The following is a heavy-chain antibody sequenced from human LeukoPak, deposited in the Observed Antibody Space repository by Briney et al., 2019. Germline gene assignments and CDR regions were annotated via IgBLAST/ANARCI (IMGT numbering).Heavy chain of an antibody. CDR1: GYSFTNNY. D-gene: IGHD3-3*01. CDR2: IYPRDGST. J-gene: IGHJ4*02. Sequence: ASVKVSCKASGYSFTNNYIHWVRQAPGQGLEWMGMIYPRDGSTSYAQKFQGRVTVTSDTSTSTVHMELSGLRSEDTAVYYCAKDDYDFWSGYYYRFFQPSNDYWGQGTLVTVSS. CDR3: AKDDYDFWSGYYYRFFQPSNDY. V-gene: IGHV1-46*01.